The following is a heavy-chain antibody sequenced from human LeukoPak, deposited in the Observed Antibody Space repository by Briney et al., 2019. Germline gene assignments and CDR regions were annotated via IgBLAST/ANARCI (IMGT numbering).Heavy chain of an antibody. CDR2: IYYSGIT. J-gene: IGHJ3*02. D-gene: IGHD3-9*01. Sequence: SETLSLTCTVSGGSISSYYWSWIRQPPRKGLEWIGYIYYSGITNYNPSLKSRVTISVDTSKNQFSLKLSSVTAADTAVYYCARGYYDILTGYYDAFDIWGQGTMVTVSS. CDR1: GGSISSYY. V-gene: IGHV4-59*01. CDR3: ARGYYDILTGYYDAFDI.